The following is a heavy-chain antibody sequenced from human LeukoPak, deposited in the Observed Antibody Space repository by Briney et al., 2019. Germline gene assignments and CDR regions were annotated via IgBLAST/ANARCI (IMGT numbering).Heavy chain of an antibody. Sequence: SETLSLTCAVYGGSFSGYYWSWIRQLPGKGLEWIGEINHSGSTNYNPSLKSRVTISVDTSKNQFSLKLSSVTAADTAVYYCARGEYSGYYDYWSQGTLVTVSS. CDR3: ARGEYSGYYDY. CDR1: GGSFSGYY. V-gene: IGHV4-34*01. D-gene: IGHD5-12*01. CDR2: INHSGST. J-gene: IGHJ4*02.